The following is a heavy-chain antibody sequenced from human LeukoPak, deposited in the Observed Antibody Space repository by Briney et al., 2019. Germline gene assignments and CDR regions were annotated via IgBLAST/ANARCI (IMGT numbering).Heavy chain of an antibody. V-gene: IGHV1-69*02. CDR1: GGTFSSYT. D-gene: IGHD2-2*01. Sequence: PVKVSCKASGGTFSSYTISWVRQAPGQGLEWMGRIIPVLGIANYAQKFQGRVTITADKSTSTAYMELSSLRSEDTAVYYCASERAYCSSTSCPSIWGQGTMVTVSS. CDR2: IIPVLGIA. CDR3: ASERAYCSSTSCPSI. J-gene: IGHJ3*02.